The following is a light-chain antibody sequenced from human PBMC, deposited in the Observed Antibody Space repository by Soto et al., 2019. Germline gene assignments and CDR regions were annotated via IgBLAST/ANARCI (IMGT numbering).Light chain of an antibody. V-gene: IGKV3-20*01. Sequence: EIVLTQSPGTLSLSPGEGASLSCRASQSVRNNYLAWYQQKPGQAPRLLIYGASNRATGIPDRFSGSGSGTDFTLTISRLESYDFAVYYCQLYGNSPPHTFGQGTRLEIK. J-gene: IGKJ2*01. CDR1: QSVRNNY. CDR3: QLYGNSPPHT. CDR2: GAS.